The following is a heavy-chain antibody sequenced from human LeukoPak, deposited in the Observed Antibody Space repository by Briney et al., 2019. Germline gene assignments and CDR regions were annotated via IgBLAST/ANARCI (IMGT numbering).Heavy chain of an antibody. Sequence: GGSLRLSCAASGFTFSSYWMSWVRQAPGKGLEWVANIKQDGSEKYYVDSVKGRFTISRDNSKNTLYLQMNSLRAEDTAVYYCARASNYGYHYYFDYWGQGTLVTVSS. CDR3: ARASNYGYHYYFDY. J-gene: IGHJ4*02. V-gene: IGHV3-7*03. CDR1: GFTFSSYW. D-gene: IGHD5-18*01. CDR2: IKQDGSEK.